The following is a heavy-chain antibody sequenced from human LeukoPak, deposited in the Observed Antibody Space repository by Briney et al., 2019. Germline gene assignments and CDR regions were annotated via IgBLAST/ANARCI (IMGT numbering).Heavy chain of an antibody. Sequence: PGGSLRLSCAASGFTFTNYWMTWVRQAPGKGLEWVANIKQDGSQKYFMDSVKGQITISRDNAKNSLYLQMNSLRAEDTAVYYCARGSGWCDYWGQGTLVAVSS. CDR2: IKQDGSQK. J-gene: IGHJ4*02. V-gene: IGHV3-7*02. CDR1: GFTFTNYW. CDR3: ARGSGWCDY. D-gene: IGHD6-19*01.